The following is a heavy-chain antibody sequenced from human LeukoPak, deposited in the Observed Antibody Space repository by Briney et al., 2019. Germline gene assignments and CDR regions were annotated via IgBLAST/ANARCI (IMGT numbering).Heavy chain of an antibody. CDR2: ISGSGEFT. J-gene: IGHJ5*02. D-gene: IGHD5-12*01. V-gene: IGHV3-23*01. Sequence: GGSVRLSCAASGFMFSSYAMTWVRQAPGKGLEWVSSISGSGEFTDYADSVKGRFTISRDNSRNTLYLQMNNLRADDTAMYYCSRDRSRGYSFTWGQGTLVTVS. CDR3: SRDRSRGYSFT. CDR1: GFMFSSYA.